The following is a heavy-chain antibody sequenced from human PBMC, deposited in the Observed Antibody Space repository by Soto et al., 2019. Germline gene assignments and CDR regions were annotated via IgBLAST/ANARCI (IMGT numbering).Heavy chain of an antibody. D-gene: IGHD2-2*01. CDR1: GFTFSNSW. CDR3: VKVLARGVGVPRFYFDS. J-gene: IGHJ4*02. CDR2: INADGTST. Sequence: PGGSLRLSCAASGFTFSNSWMHWVRQVSGKGLEWVSRINADGTSTSYADSVKGRFTISRDNAKNTLYLHVNSLRVEDTAVYYCVKVLARGVGVPRFYFDSWGQGALVTVSS. V-gene: IGHV3-74*01.